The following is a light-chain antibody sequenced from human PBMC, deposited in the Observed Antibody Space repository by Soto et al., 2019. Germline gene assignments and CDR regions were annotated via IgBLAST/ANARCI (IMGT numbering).Light chain of an antibody. V-gene: IGKV3-20*01. J-gene: IGKJ1*01. CDR2: GAS. Sequence: EIVLTQSPGSLSLSPGQRATLSCRASQSVDTTFFAWYQKKPGQAPRLLIQGASKRATGIPDRFSGSGSGTDFPLIISRLEPEDFGVYYCQQDMSSVMFGQGTKVEIK. CDR3: QQDMSSVM. CDR1: QSVDTTF.